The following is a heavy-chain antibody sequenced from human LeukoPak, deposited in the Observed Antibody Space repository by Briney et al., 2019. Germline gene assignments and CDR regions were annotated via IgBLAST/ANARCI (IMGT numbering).Heavy chain of an antibody. CDR3: AKDPSYCSSTSCPIRGYYYGMDV. J-gene: IGHJ6*02. D-gene: IGHD2-2*01. CDR2: ISGSGGST. V-gene: IGHV3-23*01. CDR1: GFTFSSYA. Sequence: GGSLRLSCAASGFTFSSYAMSWVRQAPGKGLEWVSAISGSGGSTYYADSVKGRFTISRDNSKNTLYLQMNSLRAEDTAVYYCAKDPSYCSSTSCPIRGYYYGMDVWGQGTTVTVPS.